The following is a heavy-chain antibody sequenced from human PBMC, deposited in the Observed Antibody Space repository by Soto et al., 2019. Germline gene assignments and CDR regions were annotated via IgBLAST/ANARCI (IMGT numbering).Heavy chain of an antibody. D-gene: IGHD6-19*01. J-gene: IGHJ4*02. CDR1: GYTFTSYA. CDR2: INAGNGNT. V-gene: IGHV1-3*01. Sequence: QVQLVQSGAEVKKPGASVKVSCKASGYTFTSYAMHWVRQAPGQRLEWMGWINAGNGNTKYSQKFQGRVTITRDTSASKAYMELSSLRSEDTAVYYCARDGGRIAVAGTKGEFGGYWGQGTLVTVSS. CDR3: ARDGGRIAVAGTKGEFGGY.